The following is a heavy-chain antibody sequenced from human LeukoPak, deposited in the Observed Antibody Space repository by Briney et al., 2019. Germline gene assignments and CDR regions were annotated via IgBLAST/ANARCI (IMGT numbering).Heavy chain of an antibody. Sequence: ASVKVSCKASGGTFSSYAISWVRQAPGQGLEWMGWMNPNSGNTGYAQKFQGRVTMTRNTSISTAYMELSSLRSEDTAVYYCARGGQWLAPDPWGQGTLVTVSS. CDR2: MNPNSGNT. J-gene: IGHJ5*02. V-gene: IGHV1-8*02. D-gene: IGHD6-19*01. CDR3: ARGGQWLAPDP. CDR1: GGTFSSYA.